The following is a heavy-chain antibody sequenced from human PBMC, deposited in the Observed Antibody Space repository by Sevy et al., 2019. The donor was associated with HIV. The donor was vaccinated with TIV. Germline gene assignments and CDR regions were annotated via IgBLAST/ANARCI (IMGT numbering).Heavy chain of an antibody. V-gene: IGHV3-30*02. J-gene: IGHJ6*02. CDR2: IRFDGTIK. CDR1: GFTFSTYG. D-gene: IGHD2-2*01. CDR3: AKVLHIVVVPAAIDYYYGMYV. Sequence: GGSLRLSCAASGFTFSTYGMHWVRQAPGKGLEWVAFIRFDGTIKYYTDSVKGRSTISRDNSKNTLYLQMNSLRAEDTAVYFCAKVLHIVVVPAAIDYYYGMYVWGQGTTVTVSS.